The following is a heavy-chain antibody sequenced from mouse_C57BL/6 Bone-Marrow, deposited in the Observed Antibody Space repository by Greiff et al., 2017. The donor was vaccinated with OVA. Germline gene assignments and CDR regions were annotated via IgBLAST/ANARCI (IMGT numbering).Heavy chain of an antibody. CDR3: TTFDYDVGFAD. V-gene: IGHV14-4*01. CDR1: GFNIKDDY. CDR2: IDPENGDT. J-gene: IGHJ3*01. D-gene: IGHD2-4*01. Sequence: EVQLQQSGAELVRPGASVKLSCTASGFNIKDDYMHWVKQRPEQGLEWIGWIDPENGDTEYASKFQGKATITADTSSNTAYLQLSSLTSEDTAVYYCTTFDYDVGFADWGQGTLVTVSA.